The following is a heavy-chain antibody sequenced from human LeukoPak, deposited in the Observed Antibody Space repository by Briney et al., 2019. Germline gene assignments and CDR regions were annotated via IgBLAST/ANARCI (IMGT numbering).Heavy chain of an antibody. CDR3: ARHRAAMVTGIDY. Sequence: GESLKISCKGSGYTFTNYWIGWVRQMPGKGLEWMGIIYPGDSEIRYSPSFQGQVTISADKSISTAYLQWSSLKASDTAMYYCARHRAAMVTGIDYWGQGTLVTVSS. CDR1: GYTFTNYW. CDR2: IYPGDSEI. J-gene: IGHJ4*02. D-gene: IGHD5-18*01. V-gene: IGHV5-51*01.